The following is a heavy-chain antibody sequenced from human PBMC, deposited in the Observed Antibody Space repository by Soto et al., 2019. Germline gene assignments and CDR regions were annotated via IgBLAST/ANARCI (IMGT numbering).Heavy chain of an antibody. Sequence: QVQLVESGGCVVQPGRSLRLSCAASGFTFSSYGMHWVRQAPGKGLEWVAVISHDGSNKYYADSVKGRFTISRDNSKNTLYLQMNSLRAEDTDVYYCAKGYCSSTYWYFDLWGRGTLVTVSS. V-gene: IGHV3-30*18. CDR2: ISHDGSNK. J-gene: IGHJ2*01. CDR3: AKGYCSSTYWYFDL. CDR1: GFTFSSYG. D-gene: IGHD2-2*01.